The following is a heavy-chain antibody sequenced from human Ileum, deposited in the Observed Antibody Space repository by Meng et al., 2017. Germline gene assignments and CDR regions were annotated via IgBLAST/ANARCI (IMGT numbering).Heavy chain of an antibody. V-gene: IGHV1-24*01. J-gene: IGHJ5*02. CDR2: VDPEDGST. Sequence: ASVKVSCKVSGYSLTKLSIHWVRQAPGKGLEWVGGVDPEDGSTIYAQRLHGRVSMTEDTLTDTAYMVLSSVRSDDTAVYYCATDLKLGVVDPWGQGTLVTVSS. CDR1: GYSLTKLS. D-gene: IGHD7-27*01. CDR3: ATDLKLGVVDP.